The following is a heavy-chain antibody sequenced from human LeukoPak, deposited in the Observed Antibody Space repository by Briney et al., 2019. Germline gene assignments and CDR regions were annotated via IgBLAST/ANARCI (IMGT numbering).Heavy chain of an antibody. J-gene: IGHJ2*01. CDR2: INSDGRII. CDR1: GFTFSNYW. V-gene: IGHV3-74*01. CDR3: ARGRGWYFDL. D-gene: IGHD3-10*01. Sequence: PAGSLRLSCAASGFTFSNYWMHWVRQVPGKGLVWVSHINSDGRIINYADSVKGRFTISRDNAKNTLYLQMNSLRVEDTAVYYCARGRGWYFDLWGRGTLVTVSS.